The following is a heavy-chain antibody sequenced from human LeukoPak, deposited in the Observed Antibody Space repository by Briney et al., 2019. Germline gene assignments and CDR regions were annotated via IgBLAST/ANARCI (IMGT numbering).Heavy chain of an antibody. CDR2: ISVNGGTT. CDR1: GFTFSSYA. D-gene: IGHD2-21*01. CDR3: VKGGDHDRRYFEH. Sequence: QTGGSLRLSCAASGFTFSSYAMTWVRQAPGKGLEWVSSISVNGGTTYYADSVKGRFTISRDSSKNTLYLQMNSLRAEDTAVYYCVKGGDHDRRYFEHWGQGTLVPVSS. V-gene: IGHV3-23*01. J-gene: IGHJ4*02.